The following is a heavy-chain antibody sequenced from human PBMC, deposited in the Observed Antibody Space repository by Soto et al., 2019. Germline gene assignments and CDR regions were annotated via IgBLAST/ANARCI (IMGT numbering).Heavy chain of an antibody. J-gene: IGHJ6*02. D-gene: IGHD3-9*01. CDR2: IDPSDSYT. CDR1: GYSFTSYW. V-gene: IGHV5-10-1*01. Sequence: GESLQISCTGSGYSFTSYWISWVRQMPGKGLEWMGRIDPSDSYTNYSPSFQGHVTISADKSISTAYLQWSSLKASDTAMYYCARRHSSILLYGMDVWGQGTTVTVSS. CDR3: ARRHSSILLYGMDV.